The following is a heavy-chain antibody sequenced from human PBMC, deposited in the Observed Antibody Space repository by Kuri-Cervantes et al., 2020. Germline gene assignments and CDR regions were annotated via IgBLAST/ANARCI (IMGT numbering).Heavy chain of an antibody. V-gene: IGHV4-61*08. Sequence: SETLSLTCAVSGGPISSGGYYWSWIRQPPGKGLEWIGYIYYSGSTNYNPSLKSRVTISVDTSKNQFSLKLSSVTAADTAVYYCARDVRDGYKNHYWYFDLWGRGTLVTVSS. CDR2: IYYSGST. CDR3: ARDVRDGYKNHYWYFDL. J-gene: IGHJ2*01. CDR1: GGPISSGGYY. D-gene: IGHD5-24*01.